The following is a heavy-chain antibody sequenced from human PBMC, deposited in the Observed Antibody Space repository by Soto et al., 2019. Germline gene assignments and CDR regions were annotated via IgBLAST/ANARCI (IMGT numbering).Heavy chain of an antibody. CDR3: AKDHSSTSYYFDS. V-gene: IGHV3-30*19. J-gene: IGHJ4*02. Sequence: QVQVVESGGGVAQPGRSLRLSCVASGFTFRGCGMHWVRQAPGKGLEWVAVISYDGSNQYYSDSVKGRFTISRDNSKNTVYLQMNSLRGDDTAVYYCAKDHSSTSYYFDSWGQGTLVTVSS. CDR1: GFTFRGCG. CDR2: ISYDGSNQ. D-gene: IGHD6-6*01.